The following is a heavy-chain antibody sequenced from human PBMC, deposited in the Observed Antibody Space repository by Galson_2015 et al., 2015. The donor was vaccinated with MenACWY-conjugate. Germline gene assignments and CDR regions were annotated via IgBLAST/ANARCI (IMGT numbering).Heavy chain of an antibody. CDR3: ARDWVRDYDSSGLIQSPYHDAFDI. J-gene: IGHJ3*02. CDR1: GYTFTSYG. V-gene: IGHV1-18*04. CDR2: ISAYNGNT. D-gene: IGHD3-22*01. Sequence: QSGAEVKKPGASVKVSCKASGYTFTSYGISWVRQAPGRGLEWMGWISAYNGNTNYAQKLQGRVTMTTDTSTSTAYMELRSLRSDDTAVYYCARDWVRDYDSSGLIQSPYHDAFDIWGQGTMVTVSS.